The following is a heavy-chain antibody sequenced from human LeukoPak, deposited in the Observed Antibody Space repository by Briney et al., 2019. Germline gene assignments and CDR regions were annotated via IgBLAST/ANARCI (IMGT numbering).Heavy chain of an antibody. V-gene: IGHV3-48*01. CDR1: GFTFSSYS. CDR2: ISSSSSTI. Sequence: GSLRLSCAASGFTFSSYSMNWVRQAPGKGLEWVSYISSSSSTIYYADSVKGRFTISRDNAKNSLYLQMNSLRAEDTAVYYCARDKDIVVVVAATYGGNYFDYWGQGTLVTVSS. D-gene: IGHD2-15*01. J-gene: IGHJ4*02. CDR3: ARDKDIVVVVAATYGGNYFDY.